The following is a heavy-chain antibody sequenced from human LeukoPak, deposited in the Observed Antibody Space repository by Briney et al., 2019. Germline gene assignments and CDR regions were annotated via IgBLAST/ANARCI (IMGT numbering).Heavy chain of an antibody. CDR2: ISRSGTTT. J-gene: IGHJ4*02. D-gene: IGHD1-26*01. Sequence: GGSLRLSCVASGFTFSSYGMSWVRQAPGKGLEWVSGISRSGTTTYTADSVKGRFTISRDNSKNTLYLQMSSLRAEDTAVYYCAKKQRSGSWDYWGQGTLVTVSS. CDR1: GFTFSSYG. CDR3: AKKQRSGSWDY. V-gene: IGHV3-23*01.